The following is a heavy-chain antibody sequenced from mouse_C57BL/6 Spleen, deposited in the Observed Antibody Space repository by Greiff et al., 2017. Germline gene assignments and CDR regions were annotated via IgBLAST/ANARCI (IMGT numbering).Heavy chain of an antibody. CDR2: ISSGSSTI. D-gene: IGHD1-1*01. J-gene: IGHJ3*01. V-gene: IGHV5-17*01. Sequence: EVQLVESGGGLVKPGGSLKLPCAASGFTFSDYGMHWVRQAPEKGLEWVAYISSGSSTIYYADTVKGRFTISRDNAKNTLFLQMTSLRSEDTAMYYCASYYPFAYWGQGTLVTVSA. CDR1: GFTFSDYG. CDR3: ASYYPFAY.